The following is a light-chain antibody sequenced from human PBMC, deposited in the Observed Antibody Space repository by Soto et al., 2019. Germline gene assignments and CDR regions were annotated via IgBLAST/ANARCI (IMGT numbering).Light chain of an antibody. Sequence: SALTQPASVSGSPGQSITISCTGTSSDVGGYNYVSWYQQHPGKAPKLMIYDVSNRPSGVSNRFSASKSGNTASLTISGLQAEDEADYYCSSYTSSSTLLVFGTGTKLTVL. CDR3: SSYTSSSTLLV. CDR2: DVS. V-gene: IGLV2-14*01. J-gene: IGLJ1*01. CDR1: SSDVGGYNY.